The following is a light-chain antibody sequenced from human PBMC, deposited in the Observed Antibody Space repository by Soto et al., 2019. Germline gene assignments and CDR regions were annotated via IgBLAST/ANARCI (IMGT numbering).Light chain of an antibody. Sequence: DIVMTQSPDSLAVSLGARATINCKSSQSVLYSSNHKNYLAWYQQKPGQPPKLLIYWASTRESGVPDRFSGSGSETDFTLTISSLQAEDVAVYYCQQYYSTPWTFGPGTKVEIK. J-gene: IGKJ1*01. CDR3: QQYYSTPWT. CDR1: QSVLYSSNHKNY. V-gene: IGKV4-1*01. CDR2: WAS.